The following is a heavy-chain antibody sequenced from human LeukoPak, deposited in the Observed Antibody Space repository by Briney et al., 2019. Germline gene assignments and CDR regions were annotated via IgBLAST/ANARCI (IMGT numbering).Heavy chain of an antibody. J-gene: IGHJ4*02. CDR1: GYTFTAYY. CDR2: INPNSGGT. CDR3: ARGGDGNRRDFDY. V-gene: IGHV1-2*02. D-gene: IGHD5-24*01. Sequence: ASVKVTCKASGYTFTAYYLHWVRQAPGQRLEWMGWINPNSGGTNYAQNFQGRVTMTRDTSISTVYMELSSLRSDDTAVYYCARGGDGNRRDFDYWGQGTLVTVSS.